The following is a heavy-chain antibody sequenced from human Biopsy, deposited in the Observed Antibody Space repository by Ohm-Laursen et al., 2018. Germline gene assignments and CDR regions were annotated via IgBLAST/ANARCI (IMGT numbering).Heavy chain of an antibody. CDR2: IYYTGST. Sequence: SQTLSLTCTVSGGSISSYYWSWIRQPPGKGLEWIGYIYYTGSTNYNPSLKSRVTISVDTSMNHLSLMLTFVTAADTAVYYCARHAPSYSGSYWRYFDLWGRGTLVTVSS. CDR1: GGSISSYY. V-gene: IGHV4-59*08. J-gene: IGHJ2*01. D-gene: IGHD1-26*01. CDR3: ARHAPSYSGSYWRYFDL.